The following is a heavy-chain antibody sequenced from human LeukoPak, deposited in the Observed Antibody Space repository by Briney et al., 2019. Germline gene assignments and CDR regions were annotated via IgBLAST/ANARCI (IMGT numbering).Heavy chain of an antibody. V-gene: IGHV3-23*01. J-gene: IGHJ3*02. D-gene: IGHD6-13*01. Sequence: GGSLRLSCAASGLTFSSYAMSWVRQAPGKGLEWVSAISGSGGSTYYADSVKGRFTISRDNSKNTLYLQMNSLRAEDTAVYYCARHGIAAAAPGLDFDIWGQGTMVTVSS. CDR3: ARHGIAAAAPGLDFDI. CDR1: GLTFSSYA. CDR2: ISGSGGST.